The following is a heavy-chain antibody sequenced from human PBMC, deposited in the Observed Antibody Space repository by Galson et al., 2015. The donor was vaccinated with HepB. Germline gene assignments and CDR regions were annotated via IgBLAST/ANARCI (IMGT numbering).Heavy chain of an antibody. CDR3: ARATVTRRAFDY. D-gene: IGHD4-17*01. Sequence: SVKVSCKASGYTFTSYYMHWVRQAPGQGLEWMGIINPSGGSTSYAQKFQDRVTMTRDTSTSTVYMELSSLRSEDTAVYYCARATVTRRAFDYWGQGTQVTVSS. J-gene: IGHJ4*02. CDR1: GYTFTSYY. V-gene: IGHV1-46*01. CDR2: INPSGGST.